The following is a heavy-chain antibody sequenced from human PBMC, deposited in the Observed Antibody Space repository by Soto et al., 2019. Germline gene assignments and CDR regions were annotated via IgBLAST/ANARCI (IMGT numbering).Heavy chain of an antibody. J-gene: IGHJ2*01. V-gene: IGHV3-23*01. D-gene: IGHD2-15*01. CDR2: ISGSGGST. Sequence: EVQLLESGGGLVQPGGSLRLSCAASGFTFSSYAMSWVRQAPGKGLEWVSAISGSGGSTYYADSVKGRFTISRDNSKNTLYLQMNSLRAEDTAVYYCAKDLYCSGGSCYWYFDLWGRGTLVTVSS. CDR3: AKDLYCSGGSCYWYFDL. CDR1: GFTFSSYA.